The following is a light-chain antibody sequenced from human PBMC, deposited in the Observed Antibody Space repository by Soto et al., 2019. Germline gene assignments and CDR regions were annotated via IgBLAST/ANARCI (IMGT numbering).Light chain of an antibody. V-gene: IGKV1-5*01. CDR2: DAS. CDR3: QQYNSYWT. CDR1: HSMSSW. Sequence: DIQMTQSPSTLSASVGDRVTITCRASHSMSSWLAWYQQKPGKAPKVLIYDASRLESGVPSRFSGSGSGTEFTLTISSLQPDDFATYYCQQYNSYWTFGQGTKVDIK. J-gene: IGKJ1*01.